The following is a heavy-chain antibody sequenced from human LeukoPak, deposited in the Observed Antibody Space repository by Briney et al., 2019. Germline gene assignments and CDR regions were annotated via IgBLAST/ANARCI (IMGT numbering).Heavy chain of an antibody. CDR1: GFTFSSYV. Sequence: GGSLRLSCAVSGFTFSSYVMHWVRQTPGKGLEWVAVLSEDGRNKYYADSVKGRFTISRDNSKNTLSLQMNSLRGEDTALYYCAREGFFQKTLDFWGQGTLVIVSS. CDR3: AREGFFQKTLDF. J-gene: IGHJ4*02. CDR2: LSEDGRNK. V-gene: IGHV3-30*04.